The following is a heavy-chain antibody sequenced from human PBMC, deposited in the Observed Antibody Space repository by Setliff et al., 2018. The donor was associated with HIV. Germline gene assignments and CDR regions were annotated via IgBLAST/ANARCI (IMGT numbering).Heavy chain of an antibody. CDR3: AREGDRIDF. J-gene: IGHJ4*02. V-gene: IGHV4-39*02. CDR2: IHYTGNT. D-gene: IGHD2-21*02. CDR1: GGSITSTTYY. Sequence: KPSETLSLTCTVSGGSITSTTYYWGWIRQPPGKGLEWIGTIHYTGNTYHNPSLKSRVTISVEASKNQISLKLTAVTAADSAVYYCAREGDRIDFWGQGTLVTVSS.